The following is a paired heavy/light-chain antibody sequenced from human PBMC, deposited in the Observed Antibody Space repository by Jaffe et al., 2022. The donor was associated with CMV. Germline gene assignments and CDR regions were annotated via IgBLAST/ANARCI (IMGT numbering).Heavy chain of an antibody. CDR3: ARDRGRYLGYYYYGMDV. CDR1: GGSISSYY. Sequence: QVQLQESGPGLVKPSETLSLTCTVSGGSISSYYWSWIRQPAGKGLEWIGRIYTSGSTNYNPSLKSRVTMSVDTSKNQFSLKLSSVTAADTAVYYCARDRGRYLGYYYYGMDVWGQGTTVTVSS. J-gene: IGHJ6*02. D-gene: IGHD6-19*01. V-gene: IGHV4-4*07. CDR2: IYTSGST.
Light chain of an antibody. J-gene: IGKJ4*01. CDR3: MQALQTPLLT. CDR2: LGS. CDR1: QSLLHSNGYNY. Sequence: DIVMTQSPLSLPVTPGEPASISCRSSQSLLHSNGYNYLDWYLQKPGQSPQLLIYLGSNRASGVPDRFSGSGSGTDFTLKISRVEAEDVGVYYCMQALQTPLLTFGGGTKVEIK. V-gene: IGKV2-28*01.